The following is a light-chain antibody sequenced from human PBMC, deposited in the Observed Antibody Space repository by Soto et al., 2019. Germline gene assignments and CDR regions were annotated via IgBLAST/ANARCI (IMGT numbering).Light chain of an antibody. CDR2: AND. CDR1: SSNIGAGFD. CDR3: AAWDDSLNGPV. Sequence: QAVVTQPPSVSGAPGQRLTISCAGTSSNIGAGFDVHWYQQLPGTAPKLLIYANDDRPSGVPDRFSGSTSGTSASLAITGLQAEDAADYYCAAWDDSLNGPVFGGGTKLTVL. V-gene: IGLV1-40*01. J-gene: IGLJ3*02.